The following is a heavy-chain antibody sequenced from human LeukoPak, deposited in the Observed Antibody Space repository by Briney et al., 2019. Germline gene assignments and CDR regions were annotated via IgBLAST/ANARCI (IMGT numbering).Heavy chain of an antibody. CDR3: ARSNGIVAAIKSAVAYYFDY. CDR1: GFTFSTYS. CDR2: ISSSSSYI. Sequence: PGGSLRLSCAASGFTFSTYSMNWVRQAPGKGLEWVSSISSSSSYINYADSVKGRFTISRDNAKNSLYLQMNSVRAEDTAVYYCARSNGIVAAIKSAVAYYFDYWGQGTLVTVSS. J-gene: IGHJ4*02. V-gene: IGHV3-21*01. D-gene: IGHD3-22*01.